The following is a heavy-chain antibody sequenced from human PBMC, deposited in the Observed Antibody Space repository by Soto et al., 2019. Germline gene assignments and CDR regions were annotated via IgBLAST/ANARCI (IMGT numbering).Heavy chain of an antibody. V-gene: IGHV3-33*01. J-gene: IGHJ5*02. CDR1: GFIFSTYA. CDR2: IWYDGSNK. Sequence: QVQLVESGGGVVQPGGSLRLSCAASGFIFSTYAMHWGRQAPGKGLEWVAVIWYDGSNKYYADSVKGRFTMSRDNSKNMVYLQMNALRVEDTAVYYCAREGKALPDRGWSDPWGQGTLVTVSS. D-gene: IGHD2-15*01. CDR3: AREGKALPDRGWSDP.